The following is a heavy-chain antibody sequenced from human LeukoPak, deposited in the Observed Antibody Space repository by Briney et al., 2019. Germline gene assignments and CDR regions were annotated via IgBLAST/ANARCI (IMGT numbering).Heavy chain of an antibody. D-gene: IGHD3-10*01. V-gene: IGHV3-7*04. CDR2: IKQDGSEK. CDR1: TLTLNNYW. J-gene: IGHJ4*02. CDR3: ARVWTYYFGSGTHYTFDY. Sequence: GGSLRLSCTASTLTLNNYWMSWVRQAPRKGLEWVANIKQDGSEKYHVDSVKGRFTISRDNAKNSLYLQMNSLRDEDTAVYYCARVWTYYFGSGTHYTFDYWGQGTLVTVSS.